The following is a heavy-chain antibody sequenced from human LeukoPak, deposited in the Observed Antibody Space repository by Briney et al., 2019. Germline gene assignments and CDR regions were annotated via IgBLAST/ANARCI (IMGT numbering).Heavy chain of an antibody. Sequence: GGSLRLSCAASGFTFSDYYMSWIRQAPGKGLEWVSYISSSGSTIYYADSVKGRFTISRDNAKNSLYLQMNSPRAEDTAVYYCAKDGDRWLSNFDYWGQGTLVTVSS. D-gene: IGHD3-22*01. CDR2: ISSSGSTI. J-gene: IGHJ4*02. CDR1: GFTFSDYY. CDR3: AKDGDRWLSNFDY. V-gene: IGHV3-11*01.